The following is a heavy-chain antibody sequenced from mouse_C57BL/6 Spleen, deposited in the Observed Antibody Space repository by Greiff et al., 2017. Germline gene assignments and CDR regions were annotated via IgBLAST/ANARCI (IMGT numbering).Heavy chain of an antibody. Sequence: QVQLQQPGAELVKPGASVKMSCKASGYTFTSYWITWVKQRPGQGLEWIGDIYPGSGSTNYNEKFKSKATLTVDTSSSTAYMQLSSLTSEDAAVYYCAREGRITKVAYYFDDWGQGTTLTVSS. CDR2: IYPGSGST. CDR1: GYTFTSYW. J-gene: IGHJ2*01. V-gene: IGHV1-55*01. CDR3: AREGRITKVAYYFDD. D-gene: IGHD1-1*01.